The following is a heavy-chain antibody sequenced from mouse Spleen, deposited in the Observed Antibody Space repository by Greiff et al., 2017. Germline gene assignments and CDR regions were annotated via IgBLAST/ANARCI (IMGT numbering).Heavy chain of an antibody. J-gene: IGHJ2*01. CDR1: GFTFSSYA. V-gene: IGHV5-9*01. CDR2: ISSGGGNT. D-gene: IGHD3-2*02. CDR3: ARLGYASTLYYFDY. Sequence: EVMLVESGGGLVKLGGSLKLSCAASGFTFSSYAMSWVRQTPEKRLEWVATISSGGGNTYYPDSVKGRFTISRDNAKNTLYLQMSSLKSEDTAMYYCARLGYASTLYYFDYWGQGTTLTVSS.